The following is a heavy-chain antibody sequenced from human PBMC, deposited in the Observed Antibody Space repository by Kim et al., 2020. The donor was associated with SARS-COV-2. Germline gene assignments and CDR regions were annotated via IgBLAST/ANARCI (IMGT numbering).Heavy chain of an antibody. V-gene: IGHV4-31*03. CDR1: GGSISSGGYY. Sequence: SETLSLTCTVSGGSISSGGYYWSWIRQHPGKGLEWIGYIYYSGSTYYNPSLKSRVTISVDTSKNQFSLKLSSVTAADTAVYYCARDYPLLYGDYDTVGYFDLWGRGTLVTVSS. D-gene: IGHD4-17*01. CDR3: ARDYPLLYGDYDTVGYFDL. CDR2: IYYSGST. J-gene: IGHJ2*01.